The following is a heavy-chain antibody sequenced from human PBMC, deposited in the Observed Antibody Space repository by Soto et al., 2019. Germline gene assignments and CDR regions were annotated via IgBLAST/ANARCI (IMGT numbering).Heavy chain of an antibody. J-gene: IGHJ4*02. CDR3: ARDGDVNTGFGKDY. CDR2: IWHDGGNK. Sequence: GGSLRLSCAAPGFTFSSYGMHWVRQAPGKGLEWVAFIWHDGGNKFYAESVKGRFTISRDNSKNTLYLQMTSLSAEDTAMYYCARDGDVNTGFGKDYWGQGTLVTVSS. CDR1: GFTFSSYG. D-gene: IGHD3-16*01. V-gene: IGHV3-33*01.